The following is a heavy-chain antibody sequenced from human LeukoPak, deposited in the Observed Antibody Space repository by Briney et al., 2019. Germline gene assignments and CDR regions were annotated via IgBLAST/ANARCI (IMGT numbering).Heavy chain of an antibody. Sequence: ASVKVSCKASGYTFTSYDINWVRQATGQGLEWMGWMNPNSGNTGYAQKFQGRVTMTRNTSISTAYMELSSLRSEDTAVYYRARFRATMVVVGLDYWGQGTLVTVSS. D-gene: IGHD3-22*01. CDR3: ARFRATMVVVGLDY. CDR1: GYTFTSYD. J-gene: IGHJ4*02. CDR2: MNPNSGNT. V-gene: IGHV1-8*01.